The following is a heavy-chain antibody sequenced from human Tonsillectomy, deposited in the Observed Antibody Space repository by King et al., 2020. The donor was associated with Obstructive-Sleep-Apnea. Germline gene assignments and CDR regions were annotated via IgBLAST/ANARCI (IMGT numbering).Heavy chain of an antibody. V-gene: IGHV3-23*04. CDR3: AKDRAAVAGGIDY. Sequence: VQLVESGGGLVQPGGSLRLSCAASGFTFSSYAMTWFRQAPGKGLEWVSTISDSGENTYYAGSVKGRRTVSRDNSKNTLHLKMKSLRTEDTAIYYCAKDRAAVAGGIDYWGQGTVVTVSS. CDR1: GFTFSSYA. D-gene: IGHD6-19*01. CDR2: ISDSGENT. J-gene: IGHJ4*02.